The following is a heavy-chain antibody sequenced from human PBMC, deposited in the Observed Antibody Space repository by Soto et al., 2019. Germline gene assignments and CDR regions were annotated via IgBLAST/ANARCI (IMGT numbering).Heavy chain of an antibody. Sequence: WVRQAPGKGLEWMGGFDPEDGETIYAQKFQGRVTMTEDTSTDTAYMELSSLRSEDTAVYYCATDQGFDYWGQRTLVTVSS. CDR3: ATDQGFDY. V-gene: IGHV1-24*01. J-gene: IGHJ4*02. CDR2: FDPEDGET.